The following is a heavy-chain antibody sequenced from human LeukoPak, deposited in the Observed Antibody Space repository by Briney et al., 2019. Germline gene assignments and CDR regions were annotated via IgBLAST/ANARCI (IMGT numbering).Heavy chain of an antibody. V-gene: IGHV3-21*01. CDR2: ISSSGSYI. CDR1: GFTFDDYG. J-gene: IGHJ4*02. Sequence: PGGSLRLSCAASGFTFDDYGMSWVRQAPGKGLEWVSSISSSGSYIYYADSVKGRFTISRDNAKNSLYLQMNSLRAEDTAVYYCARDPGSLNWGQGTLVTVSS. CDR3: ARDPGSLN.